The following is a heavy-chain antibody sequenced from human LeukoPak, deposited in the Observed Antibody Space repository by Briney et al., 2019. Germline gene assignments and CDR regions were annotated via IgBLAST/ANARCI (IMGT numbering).Heavy chain of an antibody. CDR1: GGTFSSYA. CDR3: ARDGYSSSWYGGGYYYYGMDV. CDR2: IIPILGIA. V-gene: IGHV1-69*04. Sequence: SVKVSCKASGGTFSSYAISWVRQAPGQGLEWVGRIIPILGIANYAQKFQGRVTITADKSTSTAYMELSSLRSEDTAVYYCARDGYSSSWYGGGYYYYGMDVWGQGTTVTVSS. J-gene: IGHJ6*02. D-gene: IGHD6-13*01.